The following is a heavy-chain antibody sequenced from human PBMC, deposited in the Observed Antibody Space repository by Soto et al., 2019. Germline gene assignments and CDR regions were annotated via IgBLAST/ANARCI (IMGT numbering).Heavy chain of an antibody. J-gene: IGHJ4*02. Sequence: QVQLVQSGAEVKKPGSSVKVSCKASGGTFSSYSINWVRQAPGQGLEWMGEIIPIVGTANYAQKFQGRVTITADESTSTAYMELSSLRSEDTAVYYCARDGGRHSGGIDYWGQGTLDTVSS. CDR1: GGTFSSYS. CDR3: ARDGGRHSGGIDY. D-gene: IGHD1-26*01. CDR2: IIPIVGTA. V-gene: IGHV1-69*01.